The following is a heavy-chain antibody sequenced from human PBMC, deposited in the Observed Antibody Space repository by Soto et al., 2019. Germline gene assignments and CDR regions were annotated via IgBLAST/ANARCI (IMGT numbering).Heavy chain of an antibody. D-gene: IGHD3-3*01. CDR3: AHHYDFWTGYYFLSYVDY. J-gene: IGHJ4*02. CDR2: LYWHDNT. CDR1: GFSLSASGEC. V-gene: IGHV2-5*01. Sequence: SGPTLVNPTQPLTLTCTFPGFSLSASGECVGWIRQPPGKALEWHGVLYWHDNTRYTRYSTSLKNRLAITEDTSKNQVVLTLTTMDPVDTVTYFFAHHYDFWTGYYFLSYVDYWGQGMLVTVSS.